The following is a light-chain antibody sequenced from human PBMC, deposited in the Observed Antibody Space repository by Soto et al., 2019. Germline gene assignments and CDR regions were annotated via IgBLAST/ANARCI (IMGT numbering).Light chain of an antibody. J-gene: IGKJ1*01. CDR1: QSISSW. CDR3: QQYDSYPRT. Sequence: DIQMTQSPSTLSASVGDRVTITCRASQSISSWLAWYQQKPGKAPNLLIYKASSLESGVPSRFSGSGSGTEFTLTISGLQPDDLATYYCQQYDSYPRTFGQGTKVEIK. V-gene: IGKV1-5*03. CDR2: KAS.